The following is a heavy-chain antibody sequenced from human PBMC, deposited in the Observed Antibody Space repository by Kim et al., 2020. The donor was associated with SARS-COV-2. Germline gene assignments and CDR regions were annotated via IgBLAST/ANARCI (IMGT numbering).Heavy chain of an antibody. V-gene: IGHV1-3*01. J-gene: IGHJ6*02. CDR1: GYTFTSYA. D-gene: IGHD6-13*01. CDR3: ARVSAAGTDRYYYYGMDV. CDR2: INAGNGNT. Sequence: ASVKVSCKASGYTFTSYAMHWVRQAPGQRLEWMGWINAGNGNTKYSQKFQGRVTITRDTSASTAYMELSSLRSEDTAVYYCARVSAAGTDRYYYYGMDVWGQGTTVTVSS.